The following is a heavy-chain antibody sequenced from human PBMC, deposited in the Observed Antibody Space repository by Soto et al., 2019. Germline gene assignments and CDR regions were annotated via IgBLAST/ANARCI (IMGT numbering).Heavy chain of an antibody. CDR2: IWYDGSNK. CDR1: GFTFSSYG. CDR3: ARVSFYDSSGYYGIDY. J-gene: IGHJ4*02. Sequence: QVPLEESGGGVVQPGRSLRLSCAASGFTFSSYGMHWVRHAPGKGLEWVAVIWYDGSNKYYADSVKGRFTISRDNSKNTLYLQMNSLRAEDTAVYYCARVSFYDSSGYYGIDYWGQGTLVTVSS. D-gene: IGHD3-22*01. V-gene: IGHV3-33*01.